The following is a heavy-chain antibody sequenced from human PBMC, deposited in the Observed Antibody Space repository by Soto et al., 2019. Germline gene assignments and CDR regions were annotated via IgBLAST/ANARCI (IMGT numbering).Heavy chain of an antibody. J-gene: IGHJ6*02. V-gene: IGHV3-53*01. CDR3: ASAEPYYGMDV. CDR1: GFTVSSNY. Sequence: GGSLRLSCAASGFTVSSNYMSWVRQAPGKGLEWVSVIYSGGSTYYADSVKGRFTISRDNSKNTLYLQMNSLRAEDTAVYYCASAEPYYGMDVWGQGTTVTVSS. CDR2: IYSGGST.